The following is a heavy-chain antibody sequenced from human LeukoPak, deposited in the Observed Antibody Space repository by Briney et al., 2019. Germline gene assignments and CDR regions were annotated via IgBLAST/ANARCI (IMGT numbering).Heavy chain of an antibody. J-gene: IGHJ4*02. D-gene: IGHD3-10*01. V-gene: IGHV1-2*02. Sequence: GASVKVSCKASGYTFTGYYMHWVRQAPGQGLEWMGWINPSSGGTNYAQKFQGRVTMTRDTSISTAYMELSRLTSDDTAVYYCVRDVETRSMVRDYWGQGTLDTVSS. CDR3: VRDVETRSMVRDY. CDR1: GYTFTGYY. CDR2: INPSSGGT.